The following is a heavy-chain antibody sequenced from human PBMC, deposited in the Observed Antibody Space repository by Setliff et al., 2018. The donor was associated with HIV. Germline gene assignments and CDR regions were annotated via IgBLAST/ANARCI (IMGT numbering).Heavy chain of an antibody. Sequence: GESLKISCKGSGYSFTSYWIGWVRQMPGKGLEWMGIIHPGDSNTRYSPSFQGQVTISADKSISTAYLQWSSLKASDTAMYYCASSITVAAGRSHYYYAMDVWGQGTTVTSP. CDR1: GYSFTSYW. CDR2: IHPGDSNT. D-gene: IGHD1-20*01. V-gene: IGHV5-51*01. J-gene: IGHJ6*02. CDR3: ASSITVAAGRSHYYYAMDV.